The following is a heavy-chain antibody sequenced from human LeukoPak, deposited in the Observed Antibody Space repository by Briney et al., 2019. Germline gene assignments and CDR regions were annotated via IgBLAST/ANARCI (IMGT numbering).Heavy chain of an antibody. Sequence: GGSLRLSCAASGFTFSTHDVNWVRQAPGKGLEWVSFINSRSSTIYYADSVKGRFTISRDNAKNSLYLQMNSLRAEDTAVYYCAKDPHYSGSLNYYYYGMDVWGQGTTVTVSS. CDR1: GFTFSTHD. J-gene: IGHJ6*02. CDR3: AKDPHYSGSLNYYYYGMDV. D-gene: IGHD1-26*01. V-gene: IGHV3-48*04. CDR2: INSRSSTI.